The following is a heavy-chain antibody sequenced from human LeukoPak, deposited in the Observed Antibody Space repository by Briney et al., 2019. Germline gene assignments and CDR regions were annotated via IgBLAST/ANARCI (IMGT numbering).Heavy chain of an antibody. CDR3: ARAYQTDY. D-gene: IGHD2-2*01. J-gene: IGHJ4*02. V-gene: IGHV3-7*05. CDR1: GFTLSRYW. CDR2: INQDGSEK. Sequence: GESLRLSCAASGFTLSRYWMSWVRQAPGKGLGWVANINQDGSEKNYVDSVKGRFTISRDNAKNSLYLQMNSLRAEDTAVYYCARAYQTDYWGQGTLVTVSS.